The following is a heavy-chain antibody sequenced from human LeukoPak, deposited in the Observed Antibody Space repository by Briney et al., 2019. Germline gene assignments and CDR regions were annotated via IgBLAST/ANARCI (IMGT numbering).Heavy chain of an antibody. J-gene: IGHJ4*02. Sequence: GGSLRLSCAASGFTFSNAWMSWVRQAPGKGLEWVGRIKSKTDGCTTDYAAPVKGRFTISRDDSNNTLYLQMNTLKTEDTAVYYCTTASDCSGGTCYFDYWGQGTLVTVSS. CDR1: GFTFSNAW. CDR3: TTASDCSGGTCYFDY. CDR2: IKSKTDGCTT. V-gene: IGHV3-15*01. D-gene: IGHD2-15*01.